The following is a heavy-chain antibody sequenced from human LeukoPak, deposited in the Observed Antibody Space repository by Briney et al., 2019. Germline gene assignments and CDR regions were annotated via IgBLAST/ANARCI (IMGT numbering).Heavy chain of an antibody. Sequence: GESLKISCKASGYSFTTYWIGWVRQMPGKGLEWMGIIYPGDSDTRYSPSFQGQVTISADKSISTAYLQWSSLKASDTAMYYCATSIAVAGEAADYWGQGTLVTVSS. V-gene: IGHV5-51*01. J-gene: IGHJ4*02. CDR3: ATSIAVAGEAADY. CDR1: GYSFTTYW. CDR2: IYPGDSDT. D-gene: IGHD6-19*01.